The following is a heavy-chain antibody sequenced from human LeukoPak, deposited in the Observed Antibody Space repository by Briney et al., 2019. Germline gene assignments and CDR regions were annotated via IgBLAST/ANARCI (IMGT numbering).Heavy chain of an antibody. V-gene: IGHV3-23*01. CDR3: ARSTGDRFDP. CDR2: IGGSGGAT. CDR1: GFTFSSFA. J-gene: IGHJ5*02. Sequence: GGSLRLSCAASGFTFSSFAMTWVRQAPGKGLEWVSTIGGSGGATYYADSVKGRFTISRDNSKNTLYLQMNSLRAEDTAVYYCARSTGDRFDPWGQGTLVTVSS. D-gene: IGHD7-27*01.